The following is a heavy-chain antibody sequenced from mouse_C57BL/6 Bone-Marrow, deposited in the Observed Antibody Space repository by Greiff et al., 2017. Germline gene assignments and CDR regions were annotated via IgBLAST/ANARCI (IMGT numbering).Heavy chain of an antibody. CDR3: TRHYYGSRGSFDV. D-gene: IGHD1-1*01. Sequence: EVNVVESGAGLVKPGGSLKLSCAASGFTFSSYAMSWVRQTPEKRLEWVAYISSGGDYIYYADTVTVRFTISRDNARNTLYLQMSSLKSEDTSMSYCTRHYYGSRGSFDVWGTGTTVTVSS. CDR2: ISSGGDYI. J-gene: IGHJ1*03. V-gene: IGHV5-9-1*02. CDR1: GFTFSSYA.